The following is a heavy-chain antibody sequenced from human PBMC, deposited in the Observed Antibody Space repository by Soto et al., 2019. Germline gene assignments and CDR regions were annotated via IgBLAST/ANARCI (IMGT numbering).Heavy chain of an antibody. J-gene: IGHJ4*02. CDR1: GGTFSSYA. CDR3: ARGATVAVAGRFDY. D-gene: IGHD6-19*01. CDR2: IIPIFGTA. Sequence: QVQLVQSGAEVKKPGSSVKVSCKASGGTFSSYAISWVRQAPGQGLEWMGGIIPIFGTANYAQKFQGRVTXTAIEXXSTAYMELRSLRSEDTAVYYCARGATVAVAGRFDYWGQGTLVTVSS. V-gene: IGHV1-69*12.